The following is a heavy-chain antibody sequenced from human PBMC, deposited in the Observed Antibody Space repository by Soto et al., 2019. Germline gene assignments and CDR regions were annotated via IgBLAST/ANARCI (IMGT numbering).Heavy chain of an antibody. CDR1: GFTFSSYA. D-gene: IGHD3-3*01. Sequence: EVQLLESGGGLVQPGGSLRLSWVASGFTFSSYAMNWVRQAPGKGLEWVSAISTSGGNTYYADSVKGRFTISRDNSKNTLYLQMNSLRAEDTAVYYCAKRPIFGVVIITIYNGMDVWGQGTTVTVSS. CDR3: AKRPIFGVVIITIYNGMDV. V-gene: IGHV3-23*01. J-gene: IGHJ6*02. CDR2: ISTSGGNT.